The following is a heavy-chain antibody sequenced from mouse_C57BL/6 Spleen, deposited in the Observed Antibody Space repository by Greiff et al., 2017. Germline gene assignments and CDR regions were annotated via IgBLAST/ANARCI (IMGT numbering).Heavy chain of an antibody. CDR2: IDPSDSHT. J-gene: IGHJ3*01. V-gene: IGHV1-50*01. CDR1: GYTFTSYW. CDR3: ARSGAPNYEGFAY. D-gene: IGHD1-1*01. Sequence: QVQLQQPGAELVKPGASVKLSCKASGYTFTSYWMQWVKQRPGQGLEWIGEIDPSDSHTNYNQKFKGKATLTVDTSSSTAYMQLSSLTSEDSAVYYCARSGAPNYEGFAYWGQGTLVTVSA.